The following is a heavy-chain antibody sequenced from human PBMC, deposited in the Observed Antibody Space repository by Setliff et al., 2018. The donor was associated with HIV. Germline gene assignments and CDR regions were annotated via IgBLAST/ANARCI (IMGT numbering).Heavy chain of an antibody. D-gene: IGHD3-16*01. CDR3: VNPSGAMGDFDS. CDR1: GGSISSTNYF. CDR2: IHYHGST. J-gene: IGHJ4*02. Sequence: KTSETLSLTCTVSGGSISSTNYFWGWIRQPPGKGLEWIGTIHYHGSTNYNPSLQSRITISVDTSKNQFSLQLTSVTAADTAVYYCVNPSGAMGDFDSWGQGTLVNVSS. V-gene: IGHV4-39*01.